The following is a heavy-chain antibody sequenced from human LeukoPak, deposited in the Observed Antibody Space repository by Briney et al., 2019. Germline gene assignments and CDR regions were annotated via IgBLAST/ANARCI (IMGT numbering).Heavy chain of an antibody. CDR3: ARRNYGYYFDY. CDR1: GGSISSYY. D-gene: IGHD3-16*01. J-gene: IGHJ4*02. V-gene: IGHV4-59*08. Sequence: PSEALSLTCTVSGGSISSYYWSWIRQPAGKGLEWIGYIYYTGSTNYNPSLKSRVTISVDTSKNQFSLKLRSVTAADTAVYYCARRNYGYYFDYWGQGTLVTVSS. CDR2: IYYTGST.